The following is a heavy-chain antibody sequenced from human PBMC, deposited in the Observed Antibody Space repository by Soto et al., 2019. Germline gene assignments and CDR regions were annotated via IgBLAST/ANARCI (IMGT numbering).Heavy chain of an antibody. J-gene: IGHJ6*02. CDR3: TRDNGFGESDV. V-gene: IGHV1-46*01. CDR2: INAGGGYT. Sequence: ASVKVSCKASGYIFTNYYMHWVRQAPGQGLEWMGAINAGGGYTTYAQRFQGRVTMTRDTSTSTVSMELSSLRSDDTALYYCTRDNGFGESDVWGQGTTVTVSS. D-gene: IGHD3-10*01. CDR1: GYIFTNYY.